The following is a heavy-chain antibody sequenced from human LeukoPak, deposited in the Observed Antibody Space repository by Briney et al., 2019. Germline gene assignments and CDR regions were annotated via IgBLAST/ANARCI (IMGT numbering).Heavy chain of an antibody. D-gene: IGHD3-22*01. CDR3: AREAYYDSSGYYKLDY. J-gene: IGHJ4*02. Sequence: GGSLRLSCAASGFTVSSNFMSWVRQAPGKGLEWVSVIYSGGSTYYADSVKGRFAISRDNSKNTLYLQMNSLRAEDTAVYYCAREAYYDSSGYYKLDYWGQGTLVTVSS. CDR1: GFTVSSNF. V-gene: IGHV3-53*01. CDR2: IYSGGST.